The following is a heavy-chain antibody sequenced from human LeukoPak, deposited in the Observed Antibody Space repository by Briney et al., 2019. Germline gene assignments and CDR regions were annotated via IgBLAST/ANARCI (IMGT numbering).Heavy chain of an antibody. J-gene: IGHJ3*02. V-gene: IGHV3-48*01. D-gene: IGHD2-21*02. Sequence: PGGSLRLSCAASGFTFSSYEMNWVRQAPGKGLEWVSYISSSSSTIYYADSVKGRFTISRGNAKNSLYLQMNSLRAEDTAVYYCARLEGDCGGDCYSGAFDIWGQGTMVTVSS. CDR3: ARLEGDCGGDCYSGAFDI. CDR2: ISSSSSTI. CDR1: GFTFSSYE.